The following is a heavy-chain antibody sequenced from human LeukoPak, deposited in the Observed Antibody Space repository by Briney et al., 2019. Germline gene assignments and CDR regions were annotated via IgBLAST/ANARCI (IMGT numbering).Heavy chain of an antibody. CDR1: GFTFRDYY. J-gene: IGHJ5*02. CDR2: ISSSGGSTI. D-gene: IGHD6-13*01. CDR3: ARVQSVAAAWFDP. Sequence: GGSLRLSCAASGFTFRDYYMSWIRQAPGTGLEWVSYISSSGGSTIYYADSVKGRFTISRDNAKNSLYLQMNSLRAEDTAVYYCARVQSVAAAWFDPWGQGTLVSVSS. V-gene: IGHV3-11*01.